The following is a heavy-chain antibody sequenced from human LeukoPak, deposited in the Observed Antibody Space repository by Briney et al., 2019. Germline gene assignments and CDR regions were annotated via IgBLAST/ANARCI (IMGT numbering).Heavy chain of an antibody. D-gene: IGHD5-12*01. CDR2: IYYSGNT. CDR1: GGSISSYY. V-gene: IGHV4-59*01. J-gene: IGHJ5*02. Sequence: PSETLSLTCAVSGGSISSYYWNWIRQPPGKGLEWIGSIYYSGNTNYNPSLKSRVTTSVDTSKNQFSLKLSSVTAAYTAVYYCARGDGYSGNWFDPWGQGTLVTVSS. CDR3: ARGDGYSGNWFDP.